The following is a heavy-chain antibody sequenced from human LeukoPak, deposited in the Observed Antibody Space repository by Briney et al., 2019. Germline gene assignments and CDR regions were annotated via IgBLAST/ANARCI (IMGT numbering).Heavy chain of an antibody. J-gene: IGHJ6*02. CDR2: INPKRGDT. V-gene: IGHV1-2*02. Sequence: ASAKVSCKASGYTLTDYWMHWGRQAPGQGLEWMGWINPKRGDTDYAQKFQGRVSMTRDTSISTAYMELNRLTSDDTAVYYCARDYYGMDVWGQGTTVTVSS. CDR1: GYTLTDYW. CDR3: ARDYYGMDV.